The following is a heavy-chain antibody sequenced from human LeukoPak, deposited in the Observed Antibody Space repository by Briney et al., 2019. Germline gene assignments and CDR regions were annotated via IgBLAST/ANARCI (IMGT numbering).Heavy chain of an antibody. CDR1: GYTFTGYY. V-gene: IGHV1-2*02. CDR3: ARGPGYSGYALFYYYYMDV. D-gene: IGHD5-12*01. CDR2: INPNSGGT. Sequence: ASVKVSCKASGYTFTGYYMHWVRQAPGQGLEWMGWINPNSGGTNYAQKFQGRVTMTRDTSISTAYMELSRLRSDDTAVYYCARGPGYSGYALFYYYYMDVWGKGTTVTVSS. J-gene: IGHJ6*03.